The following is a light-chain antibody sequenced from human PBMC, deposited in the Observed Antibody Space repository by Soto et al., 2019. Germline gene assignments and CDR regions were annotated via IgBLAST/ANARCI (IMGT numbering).Light chain of an antibody. CDR3: CAHTEKKPHV. Sequence: QSALTQPRSVSGSPGQSVTISCTATSSEVGRHNLVSWYQQHPGKVPRLIIYEVSKRSSGVPDRFSGSKSGITASLIISGLQVEDEADYYCCAHTEKKPHVFATGTKLTVL. CDR1: SSEVGRHNL. CDR2: EVS. J-gene: IGLJ1*01. V-gene: IGLV2-11*01.